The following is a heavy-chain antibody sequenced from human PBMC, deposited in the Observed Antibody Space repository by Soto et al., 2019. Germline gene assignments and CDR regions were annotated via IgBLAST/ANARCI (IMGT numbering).Heavy chain of an antibody. J-gene: IGHJ4*02. Sequence: QVQLQESGPGLVKPSQTLSLTCTVSGGSISSGGYYWSWIRQHPGKGLEWIAFMSNTGSSSYNPSLKCRVTISVDTSTNQFSLNLMSATAADTAIYYCARGGAGTKVDFWGQGTLVTVSS. CDR2: MSNTGSS. CDR1: GGSISSGGYY. V-gene: IGHV4-31*03. CDR3: ARGGAGTKVDF. D-gene: IGHD6-19*01.